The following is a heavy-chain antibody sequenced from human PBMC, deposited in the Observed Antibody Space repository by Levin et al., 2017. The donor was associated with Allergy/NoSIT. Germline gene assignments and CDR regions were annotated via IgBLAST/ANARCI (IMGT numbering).Heavy chain of an antibody. CDR2: INPNSGDT. D-gene: IGHD3-22*01. J-gene: IGHJ4*02. CDR1: GYTFTGNY. Sequence: ASVKVSCKASGYTFTGNYMHCVRKAPGQRPEWMGWINPNSGDTKYVHEFQGRVTMTSDTSISTAYMELRSLRSDDTAVYYCARDRFSSGYHFDYWGQGTLVTVSS. V-gene: IGHV1-2*07. CDR3: ARDRFSSGYHFDY.